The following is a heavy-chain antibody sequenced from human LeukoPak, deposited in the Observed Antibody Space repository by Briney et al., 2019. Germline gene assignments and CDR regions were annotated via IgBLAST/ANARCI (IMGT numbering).Heavy chain of an antibody. Sequence: GGSLTLSCAASGFTFSDYYLSWIRQAPGKGLEWVSYINRGANIMYYAASVKGRFTISRDNAKNSLFLQMNSLRAEDTAVYYCARPSAKYYYDSSGYYSAFDIWGQGTMVTVSS. CDR1: GFTFSDYY. CDR3: ARPSAKYYYDSSGYYSAFDI. J-gene: IGHJ3*02. CDR2: INRGANIM. V-gene: IGHV3-11*04. D-gene: IGHD3-22*01.